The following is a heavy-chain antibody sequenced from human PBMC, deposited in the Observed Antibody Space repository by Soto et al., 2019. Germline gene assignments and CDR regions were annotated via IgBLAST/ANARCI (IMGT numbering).Heavy chain of an antibody. J-gene: IGHJ4*02. CDR2: IIPMLGMS. D-gene: IGHD3-10*01. Sequence: QVQLVQSGAEVKKPGSSVKVSCKASGDTFNFYTISWVRQAPGQGLEWMGRIIPMLGMSNYAQKFQDRVTIIADKSTSTAYMPLSSLRSEDTAIYSCATSYVSGSRPFDYWGQGTLVTLSS. V-gene: IGHV1-69*02. CDR1: GDTFNFYT. CDR3: ATSYVSGSRPFDY.